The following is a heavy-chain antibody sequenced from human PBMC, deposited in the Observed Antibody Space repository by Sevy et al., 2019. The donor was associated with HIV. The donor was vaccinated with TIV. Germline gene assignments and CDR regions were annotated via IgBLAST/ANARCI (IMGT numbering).Heavy chain of an antibody. J-gene: IGHJ6*02. Sequence: GGSLRLSXAASGFTXXXYXMSWVRQAPGKGLEWVSSISRXXXSTYYADSVKGRFTISRDNSKNTRYLQMNSLRSEETAVYYCAKVDVVXPVXXXXXXVWGQGTTVTVSS. CDR1: GFTXXXYX. V-gene: IGHV3-23*01. CDR2: ISRXXXST. D-gene: IGHD2-2*03. CDR3: AKVDVVXPVXXXXXXV.